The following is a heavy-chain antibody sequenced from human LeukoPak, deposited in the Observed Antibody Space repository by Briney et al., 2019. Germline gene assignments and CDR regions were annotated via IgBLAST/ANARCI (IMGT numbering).Heavy chain of an antibody. CDR3: ARNVGWYSHDS. CDR1: GDSLSSHY. CDR2: IFGSGST. J-gene: IGHJ4*02. Sequence: SETLSLTCTVSGDSLSSHYWTWIRQPPGKGLEWIGYIFGSGSTHYDPSLRSRVTISEDTSKNQFSLMLTSVTAADTAMYYCARNVGWYSHDSWGQGTLATVSS. D-gene: IGHD6-19*01. V-gene: IGHV4-59*08.